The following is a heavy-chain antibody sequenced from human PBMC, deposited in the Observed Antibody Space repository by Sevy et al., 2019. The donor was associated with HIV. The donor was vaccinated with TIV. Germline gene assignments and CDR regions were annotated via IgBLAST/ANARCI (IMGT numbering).Heavy chain of an antibody. V-gene: IGHV3-30-3*01. J-gene: IGHJ4*02. CDR3: ARDQDYDSSQGNYYFDY. D-gene: IGHD3-22*01. Sequence: GGSLRLSCAVSGFSFDSYGMTWVRQAPGKGLEWVAVISYDGSNKYYADSVKGRFTISRDNSKNTLYLQMNSLRAEDTAVYYCARDQDYDSSQGNYYFDYWGQGTLVTVSS. CDR2: ISYDGSNK. CDR1: GFSFDSYG.